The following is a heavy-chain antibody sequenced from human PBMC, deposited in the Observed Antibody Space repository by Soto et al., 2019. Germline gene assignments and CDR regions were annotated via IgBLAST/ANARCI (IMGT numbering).Heavy chain of an antibody. Sequence: SETLSLTCTVSGGSVSSGSYYWSWIRQPPGKGLEWIGYIYYSGSTNYNPALKSRVTISVDTSKNQFSLKLSSVTAADTAVYYCARAAGSGSLDNWFDPWGQGTLVTVSS. J-gene: IGHJ5*02. D-gene: IGHD3-10*01. CDR1: GGSVSSGSYY. CDR2: IYYSGST. CDR3: ARAAGSGSLDNWFDP. V-gene: IGHV4-61*01.